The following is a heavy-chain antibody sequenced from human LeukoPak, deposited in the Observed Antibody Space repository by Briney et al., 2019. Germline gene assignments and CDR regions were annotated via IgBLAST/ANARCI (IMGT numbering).Heavy chain of an antibody. CDR2: ISSSSSYI. J-gene: IGHJ3*02. V-gene: IGHV3-21*01. D-gene: IGHD5-18*01. CDR3: ALTWGGYSYGNHAFDI. Sequence: GGSLRLSCAASGFTFSSYSMNWVRQAPGKGLEWVSSISSSSSYIYYADSVKGRFTISRDNAKNSLYLQMNSLRAEDTAVYYCALTWGGYSYGNHAFDIWSQGTMVTVSS. CDR1: GFTFSSYS.